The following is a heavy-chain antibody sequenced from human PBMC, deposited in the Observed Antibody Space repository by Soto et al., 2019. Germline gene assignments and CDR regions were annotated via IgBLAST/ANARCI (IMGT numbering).Heavy chain of an antibody. V-gene: IGHV4-34*12. CDR1: DGSFSGYY. Sequence: PSETLSLTCAVYDGSFSGYYWSWIRQPPGKGLEWIGEIFHGGSTDYSPSLKSRVTISVDTSKNQFSLELSSVTAADTAVYYCARPHYESNTFYSFFDYWDQGTLVTVSS. D-gene: IGHD3-22*01. J-gene: IGHJ4*02. CDR2: IFHGGST. CDR3: ARPHYESNTFYSFFDY.